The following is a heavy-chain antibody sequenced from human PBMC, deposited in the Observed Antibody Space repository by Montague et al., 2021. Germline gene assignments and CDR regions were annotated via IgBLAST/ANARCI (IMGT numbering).Heavy chain of an antibody. CDR3: ASVGA. J-gene: IGHJ4*02. Sequence: SRRLSFSASGFTFVNSCMYWVRQAPGKGLEWVANINSDGSAKRYVDSVQGRFTISRDNAKNSLHLQMNSLRAEDTAVYYCASVGAWGQGTLVTVSS. CDR1: GFTFVNSC. D-gene: IGHD4/OR15-4a*01. CDR2: INSDGSAK. V-gene: IGHV3-7*01.